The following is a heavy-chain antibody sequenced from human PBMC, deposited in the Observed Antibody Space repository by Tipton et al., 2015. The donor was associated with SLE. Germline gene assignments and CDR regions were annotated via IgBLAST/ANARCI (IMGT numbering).Heavy chain of an antibody. Sequence: TLSLTCTVSGGSMSSYYWNWIRQPAGKGLEWIGRIYTTGRTNYNPSLRSRVTMSLDTSKNQFSLNLRSVAAADAAVYYCARDFVAYSASPNDAFDIWGQGTMITV. D-gene: IGHD1-26*01. V-gene: IGHV4-4*07. CDR1: GGSMSSYY. CDR3: ARDFVAYSASPNDAFDI. CDR2: IYTTGRT. J-gene: IGHJ3*02.